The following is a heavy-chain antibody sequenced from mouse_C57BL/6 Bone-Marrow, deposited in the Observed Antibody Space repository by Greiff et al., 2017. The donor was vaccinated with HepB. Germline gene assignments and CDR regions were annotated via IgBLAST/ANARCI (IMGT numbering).Heavy chain of an antibody. CDR1: GFTFSDYY. CDR3: ARGTHYYAMDY. J-gene: IGHJ4*01. D-gene: IGHD3-3*01. V-gene: IGHV5-12*01. CDR2: ISNGGGST. Sequence: EVQRVESGGGLVQPGGSLKLSCAASGFTFSDYYMYWVRQTPEKRLEWVAYISNGGGSTYYPDTVKGRFTISRDNAKNTLYLQMSRLKSEDTAMYYCARGTHYYAMDYWGQGTAVTVSS.